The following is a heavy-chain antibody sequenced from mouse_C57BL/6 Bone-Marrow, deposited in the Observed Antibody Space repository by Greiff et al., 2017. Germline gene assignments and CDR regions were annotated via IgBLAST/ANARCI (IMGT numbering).Heavy chain of an antibody. CDR3: ARDGDGSSYPSY. D-gene: IGHD1-1*01. CDR2: ISDGGSYT. J-gene: IGHJ3*01. CDR1: GFTFSSYA. V-gene: IGHV5-4*01. Sequence: EVKLQESGGGLVKPGGSLKLSCAASGFTFSSYAMSWVRQTPEKRLEWVATISDGGSYTYYPDNVKGRFTISRDNAKNNLYLQMSHLKSEDTAMYYCARDGDGSSYPSYWGQGTLVTVSA.